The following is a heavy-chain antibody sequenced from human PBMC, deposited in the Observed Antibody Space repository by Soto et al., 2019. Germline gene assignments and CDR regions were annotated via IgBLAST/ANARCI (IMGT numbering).Heavy chain of an antibody. D-gene: IGHD5-18*01. J-gene: IGHJ4*02. CDR1: GFTFSSYG. CDR2: ISYDGSNK. Sequence: GGSLRLSCAASGFTFSSYGMHWVRQAPGKGLEWVAVISYDGSNKYYADSVKGRFTISRDNSKNTLYLQMNSLRAEDTAVYYCAKDNRGYSYGYVPYWGQGT. CDR3: AKDNRGYSYGYVPY. V-gene: IGHV3-30*18.